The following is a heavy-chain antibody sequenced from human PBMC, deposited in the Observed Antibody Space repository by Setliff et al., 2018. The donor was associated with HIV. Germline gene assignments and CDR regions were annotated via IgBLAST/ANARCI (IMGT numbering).Heavy chain of an antibody. CDR1: GGSISGYF. J-gene: IGHJ4*02. V-gene: IGHV4-59*01. CDR3: ARGDTRNYYGGDYFDY. Sequence: KPSETLSLTCTVSGGSISGYFWSWIRQPPGKGLEWIGYIYHSGNTNYNPSLESRVSISVDTSKNQFSLKLSSVTAADTAVYYCARGDTRNYYGGDYFDYWGQGSLVTVS. D-gene: IGHD1-26*01. CDR2: IYHSGNT.